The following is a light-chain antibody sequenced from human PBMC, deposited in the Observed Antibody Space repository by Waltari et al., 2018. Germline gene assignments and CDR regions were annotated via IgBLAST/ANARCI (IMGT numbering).Light chain of an antibody. V-gene: IGLV2-8*01. Sequence: QSALTQPPSASGSPGQSVTISCPGTSSDVGGYSYVSWYQPHPGKAPTLIIFEVFQRPSGVPDRFSGSQSGNTASLTVSGLQAEDEADYYCSSYAGSNNVVFGGGTKLTVL. J-gene: IGLJ2*01. CDR1: SSDVGGYSY. CDR2: EVF. CDR3: SSYAGSNNVV.